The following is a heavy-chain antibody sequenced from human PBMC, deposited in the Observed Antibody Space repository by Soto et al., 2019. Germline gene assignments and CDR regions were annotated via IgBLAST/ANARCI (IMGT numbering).Heavy chain of an antibody. CDR2: LYYSGST. J-gene: IGHJ4*02. CDR3: ASASYGDYEFGYYFAY. CDR1: GGSISSGGYY. Sequence: KTSETLSLTCTVSGGSISSGGYYWSWIRQHPGKGLEWIGYLYYSGSTYYNPSLKSRVTISVDTSKNQFSLKLSSVTAADMAVYYCASASYGDYEFGYYFAYWGQGTLVTVSS. D-gene: IGHD4-17*01. V-gene: IGHV4-31*03.